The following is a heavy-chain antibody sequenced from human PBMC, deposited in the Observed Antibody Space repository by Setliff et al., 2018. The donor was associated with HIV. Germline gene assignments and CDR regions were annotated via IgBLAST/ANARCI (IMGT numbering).Heavy chain of an antibody. CDR1: GGSITSHY. Sequence: SETLSLTCSVSGGSITSHYWTWIRQPPGKGLEWIGVISYTGSPHYNPSLKSRVTISVDTSRNQVSLKLSSVTAADTSVYYCARGGQQLDPFFDYWGQGTLVTVSS. CDR3: ARGGQQLDPFFDY. CDR2: ISYTGSP. D-gene: IGHD6-13*01. J-gene: IGHJ4*02. V-gene: IGHV4-59*11.